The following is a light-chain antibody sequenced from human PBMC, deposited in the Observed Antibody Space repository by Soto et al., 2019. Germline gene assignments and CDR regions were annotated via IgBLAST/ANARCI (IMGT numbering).Light chain of an antibody. CDR3: QQYNNWPPWT. V-gene: IGKV3-15*01. CDR2: DGS. J-gene: IGKJ1*01. Sequence: EIVMTQSPDTLSVSPGERATLSCRASQSVSSKLAWYQQKPGQTPRLLIYDGSTRVTGIPARFSGSGSGTEFTLTISSLLSEDFAVYYCQQYNNWPPWTFGQGTTVEIK. CDR1: QSVSSK.